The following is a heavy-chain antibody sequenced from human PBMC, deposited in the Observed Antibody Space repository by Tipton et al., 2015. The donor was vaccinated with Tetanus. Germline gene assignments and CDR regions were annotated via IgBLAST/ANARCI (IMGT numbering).Heavy chain of an antibody. CDR2: IIPIYGTT. J-gene: IGHJ4*02. CDR1: GGSFSTYV. V-gene: IGHV1-69*06. Sequence: QLVQSGAEVKKPGPSVKVSCETAGGSFSTYVTSWVRQAPGQGLEWMGSIIPIYGTTNYAQKVQGRVTITADKSTSTAHMALSSLRSAGTAVYYCARSKGGPLDYYAIEYWGQGTQVVVSS. CDR3: ARSKGGPLDYYAIEY. D-gene: IGHD1-26*01.